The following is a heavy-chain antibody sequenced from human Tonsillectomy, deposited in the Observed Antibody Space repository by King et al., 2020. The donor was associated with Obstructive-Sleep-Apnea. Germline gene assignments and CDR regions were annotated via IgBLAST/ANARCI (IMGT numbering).Heavy chain of an antibody. CDR2: IRHDGSDK. J-gene: IGHJ2*01. CDR3: AKDSEAYSSSWYKGYFDL. V-gene: IGHV3-30*02. D-gene: IGHD6-13*01. CDR1: GFTFSSSG. Sequence: VQLVESGGGVVQPGGSLRLSCAASGFTFSSSGMHWVRQAPGKGLEWVTFIRHDGSDKYYIDSVKGRFTISRDDSRNTLYLQMNSLRGEDTAGYYCAKDSEAYSSSWYKGYFDLWGRGTLVTVSS.